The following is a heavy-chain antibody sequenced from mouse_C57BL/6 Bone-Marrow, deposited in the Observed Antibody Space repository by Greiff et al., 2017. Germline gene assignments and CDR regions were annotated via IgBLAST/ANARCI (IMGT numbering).Heavy chain of an antibody. CDR1: YFAFMASA. Sequence: LKQSGAELVRPGSSVKLSCKDSYFAFMASAMHWVKQRPGHGLEWIGSFTMYSDATAYSENFKGKATLTANTSSSTAYMELSSLTSEDSAVYYCASGDYGRLYAMDYWGQGASVTVSS. J-gene: IGHJ4*01. CDR3: ASGDYGRLYAMDY. D-gene: IGHD1-1*02. CDR2: FTMYSDAT. V-gene: IGHV1-49*01.